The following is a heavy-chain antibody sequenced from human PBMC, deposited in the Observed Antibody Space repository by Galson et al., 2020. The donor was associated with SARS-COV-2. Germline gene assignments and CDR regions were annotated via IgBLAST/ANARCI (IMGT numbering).Heavy chain of an antibody. V-gene: IGHV1-46*01. CDR2: INPSGGST. J-gene: IGHJ5*02. Sequence: ASVKVSCKASGYTFTSYYMHWVRQAPGQGLEWMGIINPSGGSTSYAQKFQGRVTMTRDTSTSTVYMELSSLRSEDTAVYYCARDYRIDPDPGSITIFGVVIISYWFDPWGQGTLVTVSS. D-gene: IGHD3-3*01. CDR1: GYTFTSYY. CDR3: ARDYRIDPDPGSITIFGVVIISYWFDP.